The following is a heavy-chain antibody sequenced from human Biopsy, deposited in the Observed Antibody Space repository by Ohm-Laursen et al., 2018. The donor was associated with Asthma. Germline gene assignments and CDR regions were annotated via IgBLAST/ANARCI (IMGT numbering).Heavy chain of an antibody. CDR3: VRGSSSWHHGPFHYYYGLDV. CDR1: GGSITSSSYY. J-gene: IGHJ6*02. Sequence: VTLSLTCTVSGGSITSSSYYWGWIRQPPGKGMEWIGSMYHSGSPYYHPSLESRVTVSADTSKNQFSLKLTSVTAADTAVYYCVRGSSSWHHGPFHYYYGLDVWGQGTTATVSS. D-gene: IGHD6-13*01. V-gene: IGHV4-39*01. CDR2: MYHSGSP.